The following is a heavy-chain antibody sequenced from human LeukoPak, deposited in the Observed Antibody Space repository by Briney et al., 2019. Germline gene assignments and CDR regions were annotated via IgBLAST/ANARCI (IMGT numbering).Heavy chain of an antibody. V-gene: IGHV3-23*01. D-gene: IGHD6-13*01. Sequence: GGSLRLSCAASGFTFSSHAMSWVRQAPGKGLEWVSAISGSGGSTYYADSVKGRFTIPRDNSKSTLYLQMNSLRAEDTAVYYCAKTWGSNWYYFDYWGQGALVTVSS. CDR1: GFTFSSHA. CDR2: ISGSGGST. CDR3: AKTWGSNWYYFDY. J-gene: IGHJ4*02.